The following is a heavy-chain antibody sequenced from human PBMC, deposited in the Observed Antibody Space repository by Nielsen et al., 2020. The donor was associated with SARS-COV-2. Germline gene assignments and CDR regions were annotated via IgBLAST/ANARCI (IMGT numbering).Heavy chain of an antibody. CDR2: IFATGST. D-gene: IGHD2-15*01. CDR1: GGSIYSGGYY. Sequence: SETLSLTCTVSGGSIYSGGYYWGWIRQPAGKGLEWIGRIFATGSTNYNPSLKSRVTISVDTSKNQFSLKVTSVTAADTAVYYCARAPDIVQVPTATPIWGQGTLVTVSS. CDR3: ARAPDIVQVPTATPI. J-gene: IGHJ3*02. V-gene: IGHV4-61*02.